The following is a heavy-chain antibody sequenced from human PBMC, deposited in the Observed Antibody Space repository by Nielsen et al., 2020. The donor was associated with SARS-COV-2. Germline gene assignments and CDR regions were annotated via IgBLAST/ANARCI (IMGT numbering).Heavy chain of an antibody. CDR1: GFTFSRYW. CDR3: ARGAWITGIDY. CDR2: INSDGSST. D-gene: IGHD1-20*01. Sequence: GESLKISCAASGFTFSRYWMHWGRQAPGKGLVWVSRINSDGSSTSYADSVKGRFTISRDNAKNTLYLQMNSLRAEDTAVYYCARGAWITGIDYWGQGTLVTVSS. J-gene: IGHJ4*02. V-gene: IGHV3-74*01.